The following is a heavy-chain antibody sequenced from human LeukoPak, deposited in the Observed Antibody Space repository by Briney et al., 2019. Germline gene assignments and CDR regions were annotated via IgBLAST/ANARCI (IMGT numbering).Heavy chain of an antibody. CDR2: ISSSGSTI. CDR1: GFTFSSYE. Sequence: GGSLRLSCAASGFTFSSYEMNWVRQAPGKGLEWVSYISSSGSTIHYADSVKGRLTMSRDNAKNSLYLQMNSLRAEDTAVYYCAKDPTDFDSSGQTYFDYWGQGSLVTVSS. V-gene: IGHV3-48*03. J-gene: IGHJ4*02. D-gene: IGHD3-22*01. CDR3: AKDPTDFDSSGQTYFDY.